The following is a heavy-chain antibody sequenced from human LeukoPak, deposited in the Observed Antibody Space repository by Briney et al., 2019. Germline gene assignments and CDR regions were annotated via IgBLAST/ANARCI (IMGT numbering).Heavy chain of an antibody. V-gene: IGHV1-18*01. CDR3: ARIPPPDYDFWSGLRAGYYYYDMDV. Sequence: ASVKVSCKASGYTFTSYGISWVRQAPGKGLEWMGWISAYNGNTNYAQKLQGRVTMTTDTSTSTAYMELRSLRSDDTAVYYCARIPPPDYDFWSGLRAGYYYYDMDVWGQGTTVTASS. CDR2: ISAYNGNT. D-gene: IGHD3-3*01. J-gene: IGHJ6*02. CDR1: GYTFTSYG.